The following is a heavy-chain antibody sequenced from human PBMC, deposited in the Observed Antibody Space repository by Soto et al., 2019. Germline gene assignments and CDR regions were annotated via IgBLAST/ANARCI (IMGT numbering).Heavy chain of an antibody. CDR2: IYYSGST. CDR1: GGSISSYY. V-gene: IGHV4-59*01. Sequence: QVQLQESGPGLVKPSETLSLTCTVSGGSISSYYWSWIRQPPGKGLEWIGYIYYSGSTDYDPSLXSXVXIXLDTSKTHFSLKLSSVTAADTAVYYCARRWGTYFDFWGQGTLVTVSS. CDR3: ARRWGTYFDF. J-gene: IGHJ4*02. D-gene: IGHD7-27*01.